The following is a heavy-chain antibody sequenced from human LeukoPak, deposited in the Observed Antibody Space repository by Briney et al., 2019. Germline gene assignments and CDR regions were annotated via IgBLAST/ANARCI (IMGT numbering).Heavy chain of an antibody. V-gene: IGHV3-30*02. CDR3: AKDEGWLVRGYYYYMDV. J-gene: IGHJ6*03. Sequence: GGSLRLSCAASGFTFSSYAMHWVRQAPGKGLEWVAFIRYDGSNKYYADSVKGRFTISRDNSKNTLYLQMNSLRAEDTAVYYCAKDEGWLVRGYYYYMDVWGKGTTVTISS. D-gene: IGHD6-19*01. CDR2: IRYDGSNK. CDR1: GFTFSSYA.